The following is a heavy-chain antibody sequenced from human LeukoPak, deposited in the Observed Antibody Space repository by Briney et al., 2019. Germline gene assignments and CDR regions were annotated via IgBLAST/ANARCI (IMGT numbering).Heavy chain of an antibody. CDR2: IYSGGST. CDR1: GFTVSSNS. V-gene: IGHV3-66*01. J-gene: IGHJ4*02. CDR3: ARSSWYSYFDY. D-gene: IGHD6-13*01. Sequence: GGSLRLSCAASGFTVSSNSMSWVRQAPGKGLEWVSVIYSGGSTYYADSVKGRFTISRDTSKNTLYLQMNSLRAEDTAVYYCARSSWYSYFDYWGQGTLVTVSS.